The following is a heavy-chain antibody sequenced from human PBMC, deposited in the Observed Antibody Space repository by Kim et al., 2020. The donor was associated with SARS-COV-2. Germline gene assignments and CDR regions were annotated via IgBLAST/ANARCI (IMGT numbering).Heavy chain of an antibody. J-gene: IGHJ4*01. CDR1: GFTFDDYA. CDR3: AKDIKAYDILTGYYFDY. CDR2: ISWNSGSI. V-gene: IGHV3-9*01. D-gene: IGHD3-9*01. Sequence: GGSLRLSCAASGFTFDDYAMHWVRQAPGKGLEWVSGISWNSGSIGYADSVKGRFTISRDNAKNSLYLQMNSLRAEDTALYYCAKDIKAYDILTGYYFDY.